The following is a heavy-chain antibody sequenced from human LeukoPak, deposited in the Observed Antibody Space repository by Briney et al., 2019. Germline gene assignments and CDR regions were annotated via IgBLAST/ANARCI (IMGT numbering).Heavy chain of an antibody. Sequence: TLYLTCTVSGGSLSSNDHYWSWLRPPPGKDLEWVGYINHSGTNYYHPSHKSRATTTVEASKVQFSLKLRSVSAADTAVYYCARATITMALGIPADAFDIWGQGTMVTVSS. CDR3: ARATITMALGIPADAFDI. CDR2: INHSGTN. V-gene: IGHV4-30-4*08. J-gene: IGHJ3*02. D-gene: IGHD3-10*01. CDR1: GGSLSSNDHY.